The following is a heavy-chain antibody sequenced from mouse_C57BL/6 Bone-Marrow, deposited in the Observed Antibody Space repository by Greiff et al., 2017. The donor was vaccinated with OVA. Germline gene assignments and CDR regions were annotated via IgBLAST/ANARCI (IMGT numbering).Heavy chain of an antibody. CDR1: GFTFSDYY. J-gene: IGHJ1*03. CDR3: ARQRNLLPDV. D-gene: IGHD1-1*01. Sequence: EVKLVESGGGLVQPGGSLKLSCAASGFTFSDYYMYWVRQTPEKRLEWVAYISNGGGSTYYPDTVKGRFTISRDHAKNTLYLQMSRLKSEDTAMYYCARQRNLLPDVWGTGTTVTVSS. V-gene: IGHV5-12*01. CDR2: ISNGGGST.